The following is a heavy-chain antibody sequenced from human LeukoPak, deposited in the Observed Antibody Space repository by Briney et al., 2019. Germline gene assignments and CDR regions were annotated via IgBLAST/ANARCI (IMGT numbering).Heavy chain of an antibody. Sequence: GGSLRLSCAASGFTFSSYAMSWVRQAPGQGLGWGSAFSGSGGSAYYADSVKGRFTISRDHSNNTLYLQMHSLRAEDTAVYYCAKFGLELCNRDAFDIWGQGTMVTVSS. V-gene: IGHV3-23*01. D-gene: IGHD1-14*01. CDR2: FSGSGGSA. CDR3: AKFGLELCNRDAFDI. J-gene: IGHJ3*02. CDR1: GFTFSSYA.